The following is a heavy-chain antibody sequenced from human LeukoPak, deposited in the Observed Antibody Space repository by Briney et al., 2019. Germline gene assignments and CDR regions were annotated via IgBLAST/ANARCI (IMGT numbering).Heavy chain of an antibody. J-gene: IGHJ4*02. CDR2: ISYDGSNK. CDR1: GFTFSSYA. Sequence: GGSLRLSCAASGFTFSSYAMHWVRQAPGKGLEWVAVISYDGSNKYYADSVKGRFTISRDNAKNSLYLQIHSLRAEDTAAYYCARRNYYDSSGYPTSFDYWGQGTPVTVSS. V-gene: IGHV3-30*04. D-gene: IGHD3-22*01. CDR3: ARRNYYDSSGYPTSFDY.